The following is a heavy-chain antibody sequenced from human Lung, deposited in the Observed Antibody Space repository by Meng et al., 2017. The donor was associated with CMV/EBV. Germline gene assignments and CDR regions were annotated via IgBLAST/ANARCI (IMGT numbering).Heavy chain of an antibody. CDR1: GFAFRNYG. J-gene: IGHJ3*02. Sequence: GEXXKISCAASGFAFRNYGMSWVRQAPGKGLEWVSAVTGTGGTTYYTDSVKGRFTISRDNSKNTLFLQMNSLRVEDTAVFYCARGLADFDIWGQGTMVTVSS. V-gene: IGHV3-23*01. CDR3: ARGLADFDI. CDR2: VTGTGGTT.